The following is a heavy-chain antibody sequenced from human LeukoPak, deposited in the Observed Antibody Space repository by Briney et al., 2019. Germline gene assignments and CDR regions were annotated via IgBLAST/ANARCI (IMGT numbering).Heavy chain of an antibody. V-gene: IGHV1-8*01. Sequence: GASVKVSCKASGYTFTSYDINWVRQATGQGLEWLGWMNPNSGNTGYAQKFQGRVTTTRNTSISTAYMELSSLRSEDTAVYYCARGSDGDWSYFDYWGQGTLVTVSS. CDR2: MNPNSGNT. CDR3: ARGSDGDWSYFDY. CDR1: GYTFTSYD. J-gene: IGHJ4*02. D-gene: IGHD4-17*01.